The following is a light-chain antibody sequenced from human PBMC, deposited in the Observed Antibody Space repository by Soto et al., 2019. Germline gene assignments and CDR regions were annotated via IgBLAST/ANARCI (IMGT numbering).Light chain of an antibody. CDR3: QSYYSSHWV. V-gene: IGLV1-40*01. CDR2: GNT. CDR1: SSNIGAGYD. Sequence: QSVLTQPPSVSGAPGQRITISCTGSSSNIGAGYDVQWYQQLPGTAPKLLIYGNTNRPSGVPDRFSGSKSGTSASLAITGLQAEDEADYYCQSYYSSHWVFGGGTKLTVL. J-gene: IGLJ3*02.